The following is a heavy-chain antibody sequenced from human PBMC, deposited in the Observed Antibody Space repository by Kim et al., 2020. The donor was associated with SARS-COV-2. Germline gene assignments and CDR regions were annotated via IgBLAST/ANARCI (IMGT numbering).Heavy chain of an antibody. CDR1: GGSFSGYY. CDR2: INHSGST. CDR3: ARAGWFGELLPYYYYYGMDV. D-gene: IGHD3-10*01. J-gene: IGHJ6*02. V-gene: IGHV4-34*01. Sequence: SETLSLTCAVYGGSFSGYYWSWIRQPPGKGLEWIGEINHSGSTNYNPSLKSRVTISVDTSKNQFSLKLSSVTAADTAVYYCARAGWFGELLPYYYYYGMDVWGQGTTVTVSS.